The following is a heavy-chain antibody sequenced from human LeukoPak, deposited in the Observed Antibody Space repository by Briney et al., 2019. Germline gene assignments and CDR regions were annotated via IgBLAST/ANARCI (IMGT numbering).Heavy chain of an antibody. CDR2: ISAYNGNT. CDR1: GYTFTSYD. J-gene: IGHJ4*02. CDR3: ARDYDFWSGYYILPFDY. Sequence: ASVKVSCKASGYTFTSYDINWVRQAPGQGLEWMGWISAYNGNTNYAQKLQGRVTMTTDTSTSTAYMELRSLRSDDTAVYYCARDYDFWSGYYILPFDYWGQGTLVTVSS. D-gene: IGHD3-3*01. V-gene: IGHV1-18*01.